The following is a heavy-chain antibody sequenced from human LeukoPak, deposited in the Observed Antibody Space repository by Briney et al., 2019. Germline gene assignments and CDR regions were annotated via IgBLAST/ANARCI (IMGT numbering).Heavy chain of an antibody. CDR1: GYTCTGYY. D-gene: IGHD2-21*02. CDR2: INPNSGGT. CDR3: ARDPSSALLAYCGGDCYSGY. V-gene: IGHV1-2*06. Sequence: ASVKVSCKASGYTCTGYYMHWVRQAPGQGLEWTGRINPNSGGTNYAQKFQGRVTMTRDTSISTAYMELSRLRSDDTAVYYCARDPSSALLAYCGGDCYSGYWGQGTLVTVSS. J-gene: IGHJ4*02.